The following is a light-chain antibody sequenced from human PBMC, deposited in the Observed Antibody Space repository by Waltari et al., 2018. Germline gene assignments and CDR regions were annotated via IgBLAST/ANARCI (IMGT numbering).Light chain of an antibody. Sequence: IQMTQSPSFLSASVGDRVTITCRASQDISNSLAWYQQKPGKAPKLLLYAASRLESGVPSRFNGSGSGTDYTLTISSLQPEDFATYYCQQYYSMPPTFGGGTKVGIK. J-gene: IGKJ4*01. V-gene: IGKV1-NL1*01. CDR2: AAS. CDR3: QQYYSMPPT. CDR1: QDISNS.